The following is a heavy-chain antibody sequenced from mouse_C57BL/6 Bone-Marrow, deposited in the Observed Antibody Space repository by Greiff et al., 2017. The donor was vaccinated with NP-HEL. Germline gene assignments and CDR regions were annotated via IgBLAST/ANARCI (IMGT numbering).Heavy chain of an antibody. CDR1: GFTFSDYY. J-gene: IGHJ3*01. V-gene: IGHV5-12*01. CDR2: ISNGGGST. D-gene: IGHD2-4*01. Sequence: EVMLVESGGGLVQPGGSLKLSCAASGFTFSDYYMYWVRQTPEKRLEWVAYISNGGGSTYYPDTVKGRFTISRDNAKNTLYLQMSRLKSEDTAMYYCARHERLRQEAWFAYWGQGTLVTVSA. CDR3: ARHERLRQEAWFAY.